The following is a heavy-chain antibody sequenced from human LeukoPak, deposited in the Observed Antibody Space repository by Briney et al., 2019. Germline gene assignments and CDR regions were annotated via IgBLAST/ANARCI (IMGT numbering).Heavy chain of an antibody. D-gene: IGHD1-14*01. V-gene: IGHV3-23*01. CDR2: ISGSGGST. Sequence: PGGSLRLSCAASGFTFSSYAMSWVRQAPGKGLEWVSAISGSGGSTYYADSVKGRFTISRDNSKNTLYLQMNSPRAEDTAVYYCAKVSGGGLYYDGMDVWGQGTTVTVSS. CDR1: GFTFSSYA. J-gene: IGHJ6*02. CDR3: AKVSGGGLYYDGMDV.